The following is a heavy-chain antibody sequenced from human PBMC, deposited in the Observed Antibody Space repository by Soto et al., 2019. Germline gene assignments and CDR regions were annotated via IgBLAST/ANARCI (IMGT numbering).Heavy chain of an antibody. CDR3: AKDGIAAAGPNWFDP. CDR2: ISYDGSNK. CDR1: GFTFSSYG. V-gene: IGHV3-30*18. J-gene: IGHJ5*02. Sequence: QVQLVESGGGVVQPGRSLRLSCAASGFTFSSYGMHWVRQAPGKGLEWVAVISYDGSNKYYADSVKGRFTISRDNSKNTLYLQMNSLRAEDTAVYHCAKDGIAAAGPNWFDPWGQGTLVTVSS. D-gene: IGHD6-13*01.